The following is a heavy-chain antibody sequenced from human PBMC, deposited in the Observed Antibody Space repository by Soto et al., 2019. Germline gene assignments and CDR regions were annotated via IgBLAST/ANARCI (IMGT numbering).Heavy chain of an antibody. CDR1: GFTFSSYA. D-gene: IGHD3-22*01. V-gene: IGHV3-30-3*01. CDR2: ISYDGSNK. CDR3: ARGYYDSSGYHDAFDT. Sequence: HPGGSLRLSCAASGFTFSSYAMHWVRQAPGKGLEWVAVISYDGSNKYYADSVKGRFTISRDNSKNTLYLQMNSLRAEDTAVYYCARGYYDSSGYHDAFDTWGQGTMVTVSS. J-gene: IGHJ3*02.